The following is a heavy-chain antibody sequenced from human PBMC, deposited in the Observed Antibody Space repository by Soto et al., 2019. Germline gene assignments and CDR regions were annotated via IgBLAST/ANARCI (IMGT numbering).Heavy chain of an antibody. CDR2: ISVSGTFI. Sequence: EVQLVESGGGRVKPGGSLRLYCAVSGFTFIDYTMNWVRQAPGKGLQWVSSISVSGTFIYYADSVKGRFTISRDNAKNSLHLQMNSLRADDTAIYYCARVSDDSTPEYWGQGTLVTVSS. D-gene: IGHD4-4*01. V-gene: IGHV3-21*06. CDR1: GFTFIDYT. J-gene: IGHJ4*02. CDR3: ARVSDDSTPEY.